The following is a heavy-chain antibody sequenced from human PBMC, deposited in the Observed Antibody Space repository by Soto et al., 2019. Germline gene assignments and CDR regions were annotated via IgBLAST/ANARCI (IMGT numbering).Heavy chain of an antibody. CDR1: GFTFSDYW. Sequence: EVQLVESGGGLLQPGGSLRLSCAASGFTFSDYWMTWVRQAPGKGLEWVANIKEDGSEKYYVDSVKGRFTISRDNAKNTLYLQMSSLRVEDTAMYYCARVRSRGVGAVYIHYGMDVWGLGTTVTVSS. V-gene: IGHV3-7*03. J-gene: IGHJ6*02. D-gene: IGHD3-3*01. CDR3: ARVRSRGVGAVYIHYGMDV. CDR2: IKEDGSEK.